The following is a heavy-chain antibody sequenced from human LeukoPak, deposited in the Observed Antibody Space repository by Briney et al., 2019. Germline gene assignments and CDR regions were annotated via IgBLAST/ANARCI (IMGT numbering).Heavy chain of an antibody. Sequence: SEXLSLTWTVSGGSISGYYWSWVRQPPGEGVEGSGYIYYSVTSTYNPSLKLRVTISVHPSKNHFSLTLSSVTAADTAVYYCARVRLYSGYDYGCAFDYWGQGTLVTVSS. CDR3: ARVRLYSGYDYGCAFDY. V-gene: IGHV4-59*01. CDR1: GGSISGYY. D-gene: IGHD5-12*01. J-gene: IGHJ4*02. CDR2: IYYSVTS.